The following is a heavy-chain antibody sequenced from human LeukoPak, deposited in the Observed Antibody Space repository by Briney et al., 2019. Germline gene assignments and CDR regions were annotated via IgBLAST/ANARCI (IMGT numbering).Heavy chain of an antibody. CDR2: LSGSGGST. Sequence: GGSLRLSCVGSGFSFSSYAMSWVRQAPGKGLEWVSGLSGSGGSTYYADSVKGRFTISRDNSKNTLYLQMNSLRVEDTAAYYCAKDPVLVAGNPPRHWGQGTLVTVSS. CDR3: AKDPVLVAGNPPRH. CDR1: GFSFSSYA. D-gene: IGHD6-19*01. V-gene: IGHV3-23*01. J-gene: IGHJ1*01.